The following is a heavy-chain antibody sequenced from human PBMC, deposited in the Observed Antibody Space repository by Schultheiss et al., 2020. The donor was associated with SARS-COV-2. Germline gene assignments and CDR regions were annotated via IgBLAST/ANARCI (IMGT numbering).Heavy chain of an antibody. V-gene: IGHV4-39*07. CDR3: ARGGWHYYYGMDV. CDR1: GGSVSSGSYY. D-gene: IGHD5-24*01. J-gene: IGHJ6*02. Sequence: SQTLSLTCTDSGGSVSSGSYYWSWIRQPPGKGLEWIGEINHSGSTNYNPSLKSRVTISVDTSKNQFSLKLSSVTAADTAVYYCARGGWHYYYGMDVWGQGTTVTVSS. CDR2: INHSGST.